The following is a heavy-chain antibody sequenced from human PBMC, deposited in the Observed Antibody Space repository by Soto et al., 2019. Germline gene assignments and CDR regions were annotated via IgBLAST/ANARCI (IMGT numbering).Heavy chain of an antibody. Sequence: EVQLVESGGGLVQPGGSLRLSCAASGFTFTNYWMHWVRQAPGKGLVWVSRINSDGSSTSYADSVKGRFTISRDNAKNTLYLQMTGLSAEETAVYYCARGDSSSSSWLGGVDYWGQGTLVTVSS. CDR1: GFTFTNYW. V-gene: IGHV3-74*01. D-gene: IGHD6-13*01. CDR2: INSDGSST. J-gene: IGHJ4*02. CDR3: ARGDSSSSSWLGGVDY.